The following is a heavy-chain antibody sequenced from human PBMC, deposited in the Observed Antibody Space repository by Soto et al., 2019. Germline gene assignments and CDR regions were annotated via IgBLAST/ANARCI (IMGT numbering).Heavy chain of an antibody. J-gene: IGHJ5*02. CDR1: GYTFTNYW. CDR3: SKSHTMGGGYTSFDT. CDR2: IYPGDSDT. D-gene: IGHD3-10*01. Sequence: PGESLKISCKTSGYTFTNYWIGWVRQMPGKGLEWMGMIYPGDSDTRYSPSFQGQVTISDDKSTSTAYLQWSTLKASDTAMYYCSKSHTMGGGYTSFDTWAQGPMVTVSS. V-gene: IGHV5-51*01.